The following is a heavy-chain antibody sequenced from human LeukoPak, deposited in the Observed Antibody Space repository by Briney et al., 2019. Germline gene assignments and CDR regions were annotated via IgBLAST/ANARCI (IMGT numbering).Heavy chain of an antibody. Sequence: ASQTLSLTCSVSAASITSADHYWSWLRQPPGKDPEWIAYIYYSGSTYYNPSLESRVTISIDTSEHQFSLKLTSVTAADTAVYYCARVFRGGSHWQFGLWGRGTLVTVSS. V-gene: IGHV4-30-4*08. J-gene: IGHJ2*01. CDR3: ARVFRGGSHWQFGL. CDR2: IYYSGST. D-gene: IGHD3-10*01. CDR1: AASITSADHY.